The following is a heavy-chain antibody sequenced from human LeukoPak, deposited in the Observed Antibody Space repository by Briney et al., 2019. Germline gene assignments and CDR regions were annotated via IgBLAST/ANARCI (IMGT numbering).Heavy chain of an antibody. CDR2: IWYDGSNK. CDR1: GFTFSSYG. CDR3: ARNTYYYDSSGYYRVDAFDI. D-gene: IGHD3-22*01. J-gene: IGHJ3*02. Sequence: PGRSLRLSCAASGFTFSSYGMHWVRQAPGKGLEWVAVIWYDGSNKYYAGSVKGRFTISRDNSKNTLYLQMNSLRAEDTAVYYCARNTYYYDSSGYYRVDAFDIWGQGTMVTVSS. V-gene: IGHV3-33*01.